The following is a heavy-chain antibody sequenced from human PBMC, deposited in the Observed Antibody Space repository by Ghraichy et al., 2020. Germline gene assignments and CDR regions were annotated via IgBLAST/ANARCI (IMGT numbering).Heavy chain of an antibody. CDR1: GFTFSGST. Sequence: GVLRLSCAASGFTFSGSTMHWVRQASGKGLEWVGRIRSKAHSYATEYAASVKGRFTISRDDSKNTAYLQMKSLKTEDTAGYYCASLRSLPAAFYYYYMDVWGKGTTVTVSS. D-gene: IGHD2-2*01. J-gene: IGHJ6*03. CDR2: IRSKAHSYAT. V-gene: IGHV3-73*01. CDR3: ASLRSLPAAFYYYYMDV.